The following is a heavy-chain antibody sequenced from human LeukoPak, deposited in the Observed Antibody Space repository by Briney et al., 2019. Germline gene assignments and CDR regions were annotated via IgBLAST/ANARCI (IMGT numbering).Heavy chain of an antibody. Sequence: ASVKVSCKASGYTFTSYYMHWVRQAPGQGLEWMGIINPSGGSTSYAQKFQGRVTMTRDTSTSTVYMELSSLRSEDTAVYYCARDPKPTYCSSTSCYLSWFDPWGQGTLVTVSS. CDR3: ARDPKPTYCSSTSCYLSWFDP. V-gene: IGHV1-46*01. D-gene: IGHD2-2*01. CDR1: GYTFTSYY. J-gene: IGHJ5*02. CDR2: INPSGGST.